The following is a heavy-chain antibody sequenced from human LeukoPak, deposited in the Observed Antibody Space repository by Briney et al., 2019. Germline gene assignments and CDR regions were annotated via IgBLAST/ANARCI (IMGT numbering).Heavy chain of an antibody. Sequence: RGESLKISCEGSRYTFNNYWIVSVRQMPGEGLEWMGIINPGDSDTRYSPSFQGLVTISVDKSISTAYLQWSSLKASDTAMYYCARSLPTATFDYWGQGTLVTVSS. V-gene: IGHV5-51*01. CDR3: ARSLPTATFDY. CDR1: RYTFNNYW. D-gene: IGHD4-11*01. J-gene: IGHJ4*02. CDR2: INPGDSDT.